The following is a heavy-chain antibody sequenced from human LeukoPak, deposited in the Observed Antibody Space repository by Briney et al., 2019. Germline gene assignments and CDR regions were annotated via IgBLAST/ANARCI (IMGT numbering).Heavy chain of an antibody. Sequence: SETLSLTCTVSGGSISPYYWSWIRQPPGKGLEWIGYIYYSGSTNYNPSLKSRVTISVDTSKNQFSLKLSSVTAADTAVYYCARETPYTVRGGHYYYGMDVWGQGTTVTVSS. D-gene: IGHD3-10*01. CDR1: GGSISPYY. V-gene: IGHV4-59*12. J-gene: IGHJ6*02. CDR2: IYYSGST. CDR3: ARETPYTVRGGHYYYGMDV.